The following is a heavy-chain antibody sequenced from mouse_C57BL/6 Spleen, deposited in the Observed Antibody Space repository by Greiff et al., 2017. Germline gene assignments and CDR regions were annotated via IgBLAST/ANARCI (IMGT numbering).Heavy chain of an antibody. Sequence: EVQLQQSGPGLVKPSQSLSLTCSVTGYSITSGYYWNWIRQFPGNKLEWMGYISYDGSNNYNPSLKNRISITRDTSKNQFFLKLNSVTTEDTATYYCARDRAWPEFAYWGQGTLVTVSA. CDR3: ARDRAWPEFAY. CDR2: ISYDGSN. V-gene: IGHV3-6*01. CDR1: GYSITSGYY. D-gene: IGHD3-1*01. J-gene: IGHJ3*01.